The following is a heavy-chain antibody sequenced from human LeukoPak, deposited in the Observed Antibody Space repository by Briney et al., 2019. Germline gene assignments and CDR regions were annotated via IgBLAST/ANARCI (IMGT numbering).Heavy chain of an antibody. Sequence: GGYLRLSCAASGFIFSTHGMHWVRQAPGKGLEWVSLISYDGSTKYYADSVEGRFTISRDNSKSTLYLQLNSLRVEDTAVYYCAKDRHFYGAGTYYNLDYWGQGTLVTVSS. CDR1: GFIFSTHG. CDR2: ISYDGSTK. D-gene: IGHD3-10*01. V-gene: IGHV3-30*18. CDR3: AKDRHFYGAGTYYNLDY. J-gene: IGHJ4*02.